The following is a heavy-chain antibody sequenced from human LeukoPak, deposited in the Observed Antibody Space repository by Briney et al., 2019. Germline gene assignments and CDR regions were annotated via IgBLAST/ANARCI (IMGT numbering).Heavy chain of an antibody. Sequence: KPSETLSLTCTVSGGSIIINNFYWAWIRQPPGKGLEWIGSIYYSGSTYYNPSLKSRVTISVDTSKNQFSLKLSSVTAADTAVYYCARMYDAFDIWGQGTMVTVSS. CDR2: IYYSGST. CDR1: GGSIIINNFY. D-gene: IGHD2-8*01. V-gene: IGHV4-39*07. CDR3: ARMYDAFDI. J-gene: IGHJ3*02.